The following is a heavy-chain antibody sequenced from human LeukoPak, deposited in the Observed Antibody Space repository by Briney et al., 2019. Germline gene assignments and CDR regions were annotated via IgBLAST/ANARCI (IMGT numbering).Heavy chain of an antibody. Sequence: GGSLRLSCAASEFMSWVRQAPGKGLEWVSYISSGGDTKYYADSVKGRFTISRDNAKNSLYLQMNNLRAEDTAVYHCAREMGGDYGSGTFFDLWGQGNMVTVSS. CDR3: AREMGGDYGSGTFFDL. D-gene: IGHD3-10*01. CDR1: EF. CDR2: ISSGGDTK. V-gene: IGHV3-11*01. J-gene: IGHJ4*02.